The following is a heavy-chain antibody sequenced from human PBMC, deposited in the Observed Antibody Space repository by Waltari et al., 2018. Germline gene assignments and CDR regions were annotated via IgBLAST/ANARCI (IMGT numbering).Heavy chain of an antibody. J-gene: IGHJ1*01. CDR1: GGSISSGSYY. CDR2: IYTSGST. D-gene: IGHD6-19*01. CDR3: AGIRSSGSPQVFQH. V-gene: IGHV4-61*09. Sequence: QVQLQESGPGLVKPSQTLSLTCTVSGGSISSGSYYWSWIRQPAGKGLEWIGYIYTSGSTNYNPSLKSRVTISVDTSKNQFSLKLSSVTAADTAVYYCAGIRSSGSPQVFQHWGQGTLVTVSS.